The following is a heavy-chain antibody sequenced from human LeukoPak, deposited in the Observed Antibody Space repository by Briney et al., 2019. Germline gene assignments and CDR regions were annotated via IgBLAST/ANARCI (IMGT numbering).Heavy chain of an antibody. Sequence: SETLSLTCTVSGGSISSYYRSWIRQPPGKGLEWIGYIDYSGYTNYNPSLKSRVTISVDTSKNQFSLKLTSVTAADTAVYFCARGGYYGSGNDFRFDPWGQGTLVTVSS. CDR2: IDYSGYT. J-gene: IGHJ5*02. CDR1: GGSISSYY. CDR3: ARGGYYGSGNDFRFDP. D-gene: IGHD3-10*01. V-gene: IGHV4-59*13.